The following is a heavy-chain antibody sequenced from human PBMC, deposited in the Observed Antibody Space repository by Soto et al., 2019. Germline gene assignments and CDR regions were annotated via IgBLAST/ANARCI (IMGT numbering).Heavy chain of an antibody. V-gene: IGHV4-59*01. J-gene: IGHJ6*02. D-gene: IGHD1-20*01. Sequence: SETLSLTCTVSGGSISSYYWSWIRQPPGKGLEWIGYIYYSGSTNYNPSLKSRVTISVDTSKNQFSLKLSSVTAADTAVYYCAREGLITGTTDVYYYYYGMDVWGQGTTVTVSS. CDR3: AREGLITGTTDVYYYYYGMDV. CDR2: IYYSGST. CDR1: GGSISSYY.